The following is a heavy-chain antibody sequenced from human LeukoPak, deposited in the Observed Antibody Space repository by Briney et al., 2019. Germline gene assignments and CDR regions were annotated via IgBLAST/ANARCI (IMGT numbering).Heavy chain of an antibody. D-gene: IGHD2-2*01. V-gene: IGHV4-59*11. CDR3: ARFSSGCSTSSCYLTY. CDR1: GGSLSSHY. J-gene: IGHJ4*02. Sequence: SETLSLTCSVSGGSLSSHYWSWIRQPPGKGLELIGHIHDTGSTFYNPSLRGRVTISLDTSNNQFSLRLTSMTAADTAVYYCARFSSGCSTSSCYLTYWGQGTLVTVS. CDR2: IHDTGST.